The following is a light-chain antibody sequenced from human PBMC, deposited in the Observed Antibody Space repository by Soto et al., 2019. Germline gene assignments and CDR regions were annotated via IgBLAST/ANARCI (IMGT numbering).Light chain of an antibody. CDR1: MSNIGRHA. CDR2: NNI. V-gene: IGLV1-44*01. J-gene: IGLJ1*01. Sequence: QSVLTQPPSVSGTPGQRVTISCSGGMSNIGRHAVNWYQQFPGTAPNLLIYNNIERPSEVPDRFSASKSDTSASLAISGLQSEDEADYYCAAWDDGLLGFYVFGTGTKVTVL. CDR3: AAWDDGLLGFYV.